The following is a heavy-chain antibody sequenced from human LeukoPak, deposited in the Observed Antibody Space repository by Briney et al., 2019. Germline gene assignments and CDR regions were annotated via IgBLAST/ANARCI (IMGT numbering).Heavy chain of an antibody. V-gene: IGHV3-74*01. CDR3: ARGLSGNYKFDY. CDR1: GITFSSYW. Sequence: GGPLRLSCAASGITFSSYWMHWVRQAPGKGLVWVSRISSDGSSTSYADSVKGRFTISRDNAKNTLYLQMNSLRAEDTAVYYCARGLSGNYKFDYWGQGALGTVSS. D-gene: IGHD1-26*01. CDR2: ISSDGSST. J-gene: IGHJ4*02.